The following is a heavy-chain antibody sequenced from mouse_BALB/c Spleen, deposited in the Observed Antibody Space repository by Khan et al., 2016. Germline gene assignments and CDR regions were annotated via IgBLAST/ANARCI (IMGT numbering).Heavy chain of an antibody. V-gene: IGHV1-7*01. CDR2: INPSTGYT. Sequence: QVQLQQSGAELAKPGASVKMSCKATGYTFTSYWMYWVKQRPGQGLEWIGYINPSTGYTEYNQKFKDKATLTADKSSSTAYMQLSSLTSEDSRVYYSASRRDYFDYWGQGTTLTVSS. CDR3: ASRRDYFDY. J-gene: IGHJ2*01. CDR1: GYTFTSYW.